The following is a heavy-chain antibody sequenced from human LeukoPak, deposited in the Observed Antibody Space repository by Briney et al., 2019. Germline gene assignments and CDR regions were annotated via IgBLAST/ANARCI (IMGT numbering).Heavy chain of an antibody. CDR1: GFTFSSYA. D-gene: IGHD6-13*01. CDR3: ANHPRFSSWYFGY. V-gene: IGHV3-23*01. J-gene: IGHJ4*02. Sequence: GGSLRLSCAASGFTFSSYAMSWVRQAPGKGLERVSAISGSGGSTYYADSVKGRFTISRDNSKNTLYLQMNSLRAEDTAVYYCANHPRFSSWYFGYWGQGTLVTVSS. CDR2: ISGSGGST.